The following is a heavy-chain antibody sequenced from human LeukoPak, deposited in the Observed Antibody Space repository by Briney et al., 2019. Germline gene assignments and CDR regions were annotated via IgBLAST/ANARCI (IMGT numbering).Heavy chain of an antibody. CDR1: GFTFSSYA. V-gene: IGHV3-23*01. D-gene: IGHD4-17*01. Sequence: GGSLRLSCAASGFTFSSYAMNWVRQAPGKGLEWVSGISGGAGTPYYADSVKGRFTISRDNSKSTLYLQMTSLRAEDTAVYYCAKRRTTVITMDYFDYWGQGTLVTVSS. CDR3: AKRRTTVITMDYFDY. J-gene: IGHJ4*02. CDR2: ISGGAGTP.